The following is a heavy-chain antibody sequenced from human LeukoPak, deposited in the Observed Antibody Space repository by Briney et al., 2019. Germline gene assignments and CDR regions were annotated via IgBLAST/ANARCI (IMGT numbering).Heavy chain of an antibody. D-gene: IGHD3-3*01. CDR1: GGSFSGYY. J-gene: IGHJ5*02. Sequence: PSETLSLTCAVYGGSFSGYYWSWIRQPPGKGLEWIGEINHSGSTNYNPSLKSRVTISVDTSKNQFSLKLSSVTAADTAVYYCARGDYDFWILSRRWNWFDPWGQGTLVTVS. V-gene: IGHV4-34*01. CDR3: ARGDYDFWILSRRWNWFDP. CDR2: INHSGST.